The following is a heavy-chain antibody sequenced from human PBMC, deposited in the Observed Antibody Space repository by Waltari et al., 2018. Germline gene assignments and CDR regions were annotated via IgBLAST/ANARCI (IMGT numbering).Heavy chain of an antibody. V-gene: IGHV3-7*03. CDR3: ARMGATVLKSIDF. CDR1: GFTFRHYW. D-gene: IGHD2-21*02. J-gene: IGHJ4*02. CDR2: IKQDGSDQ. Sequence: EVQLVESGGGLVQPGGSLRLSCEGSGFTFRHYWMTWVRQAPNMGLEWVATIKQDGSDQYYVDHVKGRFTISRDNAKNSVHLRMDSLRAEDTAFYYCARMGATVLKSIDFWGQGTLVTVSS.